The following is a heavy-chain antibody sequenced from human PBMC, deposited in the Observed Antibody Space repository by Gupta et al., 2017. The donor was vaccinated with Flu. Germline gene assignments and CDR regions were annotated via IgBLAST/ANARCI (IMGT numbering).Heavy chain of an antibody. J-gene: IGHJ5*02. Sequence: QVQLVQSGTEVKRPGSSVRVSCKASGGTFSGFAVSWVRRTPGQGLEWMGSIIAASGTTSYAQSFHDRVRLSADESATVVYMELSSLRVDDTSIYYGARLTGLLDSWGEGTLVTVS. CDR2: IIAASGTT. D-gene: IGHD1-20*01. V-gene: IGHV1-69*01. CDR3: ARLTGLLDS. CDR1: GGTFSGFA.